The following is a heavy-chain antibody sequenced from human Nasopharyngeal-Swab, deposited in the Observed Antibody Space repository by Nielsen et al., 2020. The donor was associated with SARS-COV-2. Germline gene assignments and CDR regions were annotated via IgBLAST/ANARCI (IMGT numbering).Heavy chain of an antibody. CDR3: ARPRRELRVYYGMDV. D-gene: IGHD1-26*01. Sequence: GGSLRLSCAASGFTFSSLWMSWVRQVPGKGLDWVAVVAYDENNKYYADSVKGRFTISRDNSKNTLYLEMNGLRVEDTAVYYCARPRRELRVYYGMDVWGQGTTVTVSS. J-gene: IGHJ6*02. V-gene: IGHV3-30*03. CDR1: GFTFSSLW. CDR2: VAYDENNK.